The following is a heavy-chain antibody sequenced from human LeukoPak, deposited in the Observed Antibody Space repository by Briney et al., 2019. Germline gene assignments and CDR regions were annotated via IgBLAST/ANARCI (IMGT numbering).Heavy chain of an antibody. CDR3: ARDSPGYCSSTSCRKFDP. Sequence: PSETLSLTCTVSGDSVSSDYLWGWVRQPPGKGLEWIGSMYHSGSTYYNPSLKSRVTISIDTSKNQFSLRLSSATAADTAVYYCARDSPGYCSSTSCRKFDPWGQGTLVTVSS. CDR2: MYHSGST. CDR1: GDSVSSDYL. J-gene: IGHJ5*02. V-gene: IGHV4-38-2*02. D-gene: IGHD2-2*01.